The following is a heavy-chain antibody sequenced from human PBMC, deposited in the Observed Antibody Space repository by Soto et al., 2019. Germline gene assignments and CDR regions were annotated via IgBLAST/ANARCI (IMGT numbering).Heavy chain of an antibody. CDR2: ISGSGGLT. Sequence: EMQLLVSGGGLVQPGGSLRLSCAASGFPFSSYAMSWVRQAPGKGLEWVSGISGSGGLTYYADSVKGRFTISRDNSKNTLYLQMNSLIADDTAVYYCAKSLSASPNYFFGYWGQGTLVSVSS. V-gene: IGHV3-23*01. CDR3: AKSLSASPNYFFGY. J-gene: IGHJ4*02. CDR1: GFPFSSYA.